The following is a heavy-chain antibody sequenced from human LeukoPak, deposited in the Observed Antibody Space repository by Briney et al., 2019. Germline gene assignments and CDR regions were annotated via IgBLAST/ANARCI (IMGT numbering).Heavy chain of an antibody. J-gene: IGHJ4*02. Sequence: GVSLRLSCAASGFTVSRNYMSWVRQAPGKGLEWVSVIYSGGSTYYADSVKGRFTISRDNSKNTLYLQMTSLRAEDTAVYYCARESDYVWGSYRSFYFDYWGQGTLVTASS. CDR1: GFTVSRNY. D-gene: IGHD3-16*02. V-gene: IGHV3-53*01. CDR2: IYSGGST. CDR3: ARESDYVWGSYRSFYFDY.